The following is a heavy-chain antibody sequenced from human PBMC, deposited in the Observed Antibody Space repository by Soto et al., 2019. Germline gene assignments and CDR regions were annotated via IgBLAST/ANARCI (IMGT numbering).Heavy chain of an antibody. J-gene: IGHJ6*02. V-gene: IGHV3-30*18. CDR2: ISYDGILK. D-gene: IGHD3-10*01. CDR1: GFTFSDFG. Sequence: GSLRLSCAASGFTFSDFGMHWVRQAPGKGLEWVAIISYDGILKYYADSVKGRFTISRDTSKGAVYLQMNSLTPEDTAVYYCAKDFKVSGGHYGSLNYYYGMDVWGQGTTVTVSS. CDR3: AKDFKVSGGHYGSLNYYYGMDV.